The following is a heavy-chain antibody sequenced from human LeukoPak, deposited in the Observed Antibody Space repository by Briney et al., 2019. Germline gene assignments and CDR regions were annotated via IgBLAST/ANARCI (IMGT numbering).Heavy chain of an antibody. CDR1: SGSISSYY. Sequence: SETLSLTCTVSSGSISSYYWSWIRQPPGKGLEWIGYIYYSGSTNYNPSLTSRVTISVDTSKNQFSLKLSSVTAADTAVYYCARGGKYYGDYWYFDLWGRGTLVTLSS. CDR2: IYYSGST. V-gene: IGHV4-59*01. D-gene: IGHD4-17*01. J-gene: IGHJ2*01. CDR3: ARGGKYYGDYWYFDL.